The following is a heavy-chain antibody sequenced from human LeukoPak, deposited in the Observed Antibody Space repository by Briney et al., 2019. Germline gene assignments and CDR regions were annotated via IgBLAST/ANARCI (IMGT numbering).Heavy chain of an antibody. Sequence: PGGSLRLSCEASGFTFDAYAMHWVRQAPGKGLEWVSLINKDGSATYYADSVKGRFTISRDNSKTSLYLQMNSLRSEDTALYYCATWAFYHSLDVWGQGTTVTVSS. V-gene: IGHV3-43*02. CDR3: ATWAFYHSLDV. D-gene: IGHD1-26*01. CDR2: INKDGSAT. CDR1: GFTFDAYA. J-gene: IGHJ6*02.